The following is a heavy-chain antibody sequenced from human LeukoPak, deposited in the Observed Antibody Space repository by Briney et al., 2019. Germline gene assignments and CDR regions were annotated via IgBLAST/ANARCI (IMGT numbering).Heavy chain of an antibody. CDR3: ARQGYSSSWPMRVPDY. J-gene: IGHJ4*02. D-gene: IGHD6-13*01. Sequence: GESLKISCKGSGYSFTSYWIGWVRQMPGKGLEWMGIIYPGDSDTRYSPSFQGQVTISADKSISTAYLQWSSLKASDTAMYYCARQGYSSSWPMRVPDYWGQGTLVTVSS. CDR2: IYPGDSDT. CDR1: GYSFTSYW. V-gene: IGHV5-51*01.